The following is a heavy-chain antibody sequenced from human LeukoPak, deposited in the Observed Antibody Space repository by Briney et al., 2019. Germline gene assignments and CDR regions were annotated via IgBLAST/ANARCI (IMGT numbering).Heavy chain of an antibody. J-gene: IGHJ3*02. D-gene: IGHD2-15*01. CDR3: ARGDIGDAFYI. CDR2: IYYSGST. CDR1: GGSISSGDYY. Sequence: SETLSLTCTVSGGSISSGDYYWSWIRQPPGKGLEWIGYIYYSGSTYYNPSLKSRVTISVDTSKNHFSLKLSSVTAADTAVYYCARGDIGDAFYIWGQGTMVTVSS. V-gene: IGHV4-30-4*08.